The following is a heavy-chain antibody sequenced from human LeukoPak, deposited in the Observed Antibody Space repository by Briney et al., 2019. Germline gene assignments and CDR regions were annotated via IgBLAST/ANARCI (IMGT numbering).Heavy chain of an antibody. V-gene: IGHV4-39*02. CDR3: ARDSGPAYYYGSGNA. CDR2: IYYSGST. CDR1: GGSISSSSYY. D-gene: IGHD3-10*01. Sequence: SETLSLTCTVSGGSISSSSYYWGWIRQPPGKGLEWIGSIYYSGSTYYNPSLKSRVTISVDTSKNQFSLKLSSVTAADTAVYYCARDSGPAYYYGSGNAWGQGTLVTVSS. J-gene: IGHJ4*02.